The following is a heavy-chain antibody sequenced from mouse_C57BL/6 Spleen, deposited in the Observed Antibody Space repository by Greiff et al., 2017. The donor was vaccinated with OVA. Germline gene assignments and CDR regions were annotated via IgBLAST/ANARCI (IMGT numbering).Heavy chain of an antibody. J-gene: IGHJ4*01. CDR3: TEGYSNYAMDY. D-gene: IGHD2-5*01. V-gene: IGHV1-15*01. Sequence: VKLQQSGAELVRPGASVTLSCKASGYTFTDYEMHWVKQTPVHGLEWIGAIDPETGGTAYNQKFKGKAILTADKSSSTAYMELRSLTSEDSAVYYCTEGYSNYAMDYWGQGTSVTVSS. CDR2: IDPETGGT. CDR1: GYTFTDYE.